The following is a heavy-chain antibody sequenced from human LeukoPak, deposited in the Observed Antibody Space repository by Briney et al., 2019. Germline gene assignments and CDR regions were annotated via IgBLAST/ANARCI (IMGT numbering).Heavy chain of an antibody. Sequence: SETLSLTCTVSGGSISSSDYYWSWIRQPPGKGLEWIGYIYYSGSTYYNPSLKSRVTISVDTSKNQFSLKLSSVTAADTAVHYCARGVDIAGGYFDYWGQGTLVTVSS. CDR3: ARGVDIAGGYFDY. CDR2: IYYSGST. J-gene: IGHJ4*02. V-gene: IGHV4-30-4*08. CDR1: GGSISSSDYY. D-gene: IGHD1-26*01.